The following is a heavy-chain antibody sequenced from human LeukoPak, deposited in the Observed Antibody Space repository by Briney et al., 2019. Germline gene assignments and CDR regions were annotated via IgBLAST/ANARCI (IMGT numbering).Heavy chain of an antibody. V-gene: IGHV3-53*01. Sequence: GGSLRLPCAAFGFSVSDNFMSWVRQAPGRGLEWVSVIFTSGGAFYADSVKGRFTVFRDTSKNTLYLQMNGLRAEDTAIYYCARWNYPWGRGTLVTVSS. CDR1: GFSVSDNF. D-gene: IGHD1-7*01. CDR3: ARWNYP. CDR2: IFTSGGA. J-gene: IGHJ5*02.